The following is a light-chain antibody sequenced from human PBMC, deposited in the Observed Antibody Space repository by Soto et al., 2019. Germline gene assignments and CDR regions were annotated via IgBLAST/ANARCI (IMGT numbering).Light chain of an antibody. CDR1: QSVSSY. V-gene: IGKV3-11*01. CDR2: DVS. CDR3: QQRFT. J-gene: IGKJ5*01. Sequence: DIMLTQSPATLSLSLGERATLSCRASQSVSSYLAWYQQKPGQAPRLLIYDVSNRATGIPARFSGSGSGTVFTLTISRLETEDFAVYYCQQRFTFGQGTRLEIK.